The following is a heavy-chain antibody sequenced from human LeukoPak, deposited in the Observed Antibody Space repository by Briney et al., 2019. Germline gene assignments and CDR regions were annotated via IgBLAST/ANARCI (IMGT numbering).Heavy chain of an antibody. Sequence: GGSLRLSCAASGFSFTMYGIHWVRQAPGKGLEWVAVISTDGNNEYYANSVKGRFTISRDNSKNTVYLQMTSLRTEDTAVYYCARDRSANSRVYYFDYWGQGTLVTVSS. CDR1: GFSFTMYG. CDR3: ARDRSANSRVYYFDY. J-gene: IGHJ4*02. CDR2: ISTDGNNE. D-gene: IGHD4/OR15-4a*01. V-gene: IGHV3-30*03.